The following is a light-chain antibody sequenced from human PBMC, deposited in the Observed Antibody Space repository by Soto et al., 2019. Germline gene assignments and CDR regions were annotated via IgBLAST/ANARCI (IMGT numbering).Light chain of an antibody. CDR2: AST. CDR1: SSNIGAGFD. J-gene: IGLJ1*01. V-gene: IGLV1-40*01. CDR3: SSYAGNNNYV. Sequence: QSVLTQPPSVSGAPGQRVTISCSGNSSNIGAGFDVHWYQQLPGAAPKLLIYASTNRPSGVPDRFSGSKSGNAASLTVSGLQAEDEADYYCSSYAGNNNYVFGTGTKVTVL.